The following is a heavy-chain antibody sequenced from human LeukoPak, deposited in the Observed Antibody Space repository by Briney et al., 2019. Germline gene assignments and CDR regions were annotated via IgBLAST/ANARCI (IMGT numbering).Heavy chain of an antibody. CDR2: ISGSAFRT. V-gene: IGHV3-23*01. CDR3: ARDTRD. Sequence: PGGSLRLSCAASGFTINKYAMSWVRQAPGKGLEWVSGISGSAFRTYYADSVKGRLTISRDNSKNTLYLQMNNLIAEDTAVYYCARDTRDWGQGILVTVSS. CDR1: GFTINKYA. D-gene: IGHD1-1*01. J-gene: IGHJ4*02.